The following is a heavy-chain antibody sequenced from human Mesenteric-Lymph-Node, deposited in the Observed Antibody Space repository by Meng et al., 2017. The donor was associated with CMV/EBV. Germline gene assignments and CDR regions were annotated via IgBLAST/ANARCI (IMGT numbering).Heavy chain of an antibody. Sequence: SGYTFTSYGISGVRQAPGQGLEWMGWISAYNGNTNYAQKLQGRVTMTTDTSTSTAYMELRSLRSDDTAVYYCARGLRIVGATGFDYWGQGTLVTVSS. D-gene: IGHD1-26*01. CDR1: GYTFTSYG. V-gene: IGHV1-18*01. CDR3: ARGLRIVGATGFDY. J-gene: IGHJ4*02. CDR2: ISAYNGNT.